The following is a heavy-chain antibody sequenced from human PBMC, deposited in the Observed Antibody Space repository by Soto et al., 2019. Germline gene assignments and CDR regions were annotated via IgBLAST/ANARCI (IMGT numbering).Heavy chain of an antibody. V-gene: IGHV4-39*01. Sequence: SETLSLTCTVSGGSISSSSYYWGWIRQPPGKGLEWIGSIYYSGSTYYNPSLKSRVTISVDTSKNQFSLKLSSVTAADTAVYYCARHEAITMVRGVANWFDPWGQGTLVTVSS. D-gene: IGHD3-10*01. CDR1: GGSISSSSYY. J-gene: IGHJ5*02. CDR2: IYYSGST. CDR3: ARHEAITMVRGVANWFDP.